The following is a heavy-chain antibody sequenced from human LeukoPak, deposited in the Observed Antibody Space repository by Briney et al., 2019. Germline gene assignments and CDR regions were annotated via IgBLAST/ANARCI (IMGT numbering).Heavy chain of an antibody. CDR1: GGSISSGSYY. J-gene: IGHJ6*03. Sequence: PSQTLFLTCTVSGGSISSGSYYWSWIRQPAGKGLEWIGRIYTSGSTNYNPSLKSRVTISVDTSKNQFSLKLSSVTAADTAVYYCARSSGWYERYYYYYYMDVWGKGTTVTVSS. CDR3: ARSSGWYERYYYYYYMDV. V-gene: IGHV4-61*02. D-gene: IGHD6-19*01. CDR2: IYTSGST.